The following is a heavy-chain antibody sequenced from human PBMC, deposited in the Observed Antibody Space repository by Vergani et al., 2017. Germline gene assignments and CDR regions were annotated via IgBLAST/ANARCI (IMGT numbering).Heavy chain of an antibody. J-gene: IGHJ4*02. V-gene: IGHV4-59*12. CDR3: ARGTPIIDY. CDR1: GGSISSYY. CDR2: IYYSGST. Sequence: QVQLQESGPGLVKPSETLSLTCTVSGGSISSYYWSWIRQPPGKGLDWIGYIYYSGSTNYNPSLKSRVTISVDTSKNQFSLKLTAVTAADTAIYYCARGTPIIDYWGQGSLVTVSS. D-gene: IGHD5-24*01.